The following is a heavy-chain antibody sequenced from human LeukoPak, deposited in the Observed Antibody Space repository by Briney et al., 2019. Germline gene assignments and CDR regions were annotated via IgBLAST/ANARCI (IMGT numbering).Heavy chain of an antibody. J-gene: IGHJ4*02. V-gene: IGHV3-48*01. Sequence: PGGSLRLSCAASGFTFSTFSMNWVRQAPGKGLEWVSYISDTSTTIYYADSAKGRFTISRDNAKNSLYLQMNSLRAEDTAVYYCARGRPADYWGQGTLVTVSS. CDR3: ARGRPADY. CDR1: GFTFSTFS. CDR2: ISDTSTTI.